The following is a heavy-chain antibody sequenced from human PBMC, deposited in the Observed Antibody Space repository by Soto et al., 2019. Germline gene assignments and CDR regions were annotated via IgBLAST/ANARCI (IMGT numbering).Heavy chain of an antibody. CDR2: IDIRSGKT. J-gene: IGHJ1*01. CDR1: GFTFSSYA. V-gene: IGHV3-23*01. Sequence: VQLLESGGGLVQPGGSLRLSCAASGFTFSSYAMSWVRQAPGKGLEWVSAIDIRSGKTYYTDSVKGRFTISRDIARNTLYLQVTSLRAEVTGVYDCARGLYDYESGVFYCEYFPYWGQGTLVTVSS. D-gene: IGHD3-22*01. CDR3: ARGLYDYESGVFYCEYFPY.